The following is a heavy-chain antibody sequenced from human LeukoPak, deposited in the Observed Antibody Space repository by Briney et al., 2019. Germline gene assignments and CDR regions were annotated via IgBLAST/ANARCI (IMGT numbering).Heavy chain of an antibody. Sequence: SETPSLTCTVSGGSIRSSNYYWGWIRQPPGKGLEWIGSIYYSGSTYYNPSLKSRVTISVDTSKNQFSLKLSSVTAADTAVYYCARIGYSYANFDYWGQGTLVTVSS. CDR1: GGSIRSSNYY. V-gene: IGHV4-39*07. CDR2: IYYSGST. D-gene: IGHD5-18*01. J-gene: IGHJ4*02. CDR3: ARIGYSYANFDY.